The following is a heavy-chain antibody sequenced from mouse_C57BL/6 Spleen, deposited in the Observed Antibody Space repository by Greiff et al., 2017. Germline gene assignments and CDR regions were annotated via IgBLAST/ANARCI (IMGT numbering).Heavy chain of an antibody. J-gene: IGHJ1*03. V-gene: IGHV1-42*01. CDR3: ARGGDYYGSSYDWYFDV. D-gene: IGHD1-1*01. Sequence: VQLQQSGPELVKPGASVKISCKASGYSFTGYYMNWVKQSPEKSLEWIGEINPSTGGTTYNQKFKAKATLTVDKSSSTAYMQLKSLTSEDSAVYYCARGGDYYGSSYDWYFDVWGTGTTVTVSS. CDR1: GYSFTGYY. CDR2: INPSTGGT.